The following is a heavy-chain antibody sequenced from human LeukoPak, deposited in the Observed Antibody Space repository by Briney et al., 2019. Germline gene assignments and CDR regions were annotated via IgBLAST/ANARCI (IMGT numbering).Heavy chain of an antibody. Sequence: ASVKVSCKASGYTFTSYYMHWVRQAPGQGLEWMGIINPSGGSTSYAQKFQGRVTMTRDTSTSTAYMELRSLRSDDTAVYYCARVRKNSWDLGYWGQGTLVTVSS. V-gene: IGHV1-46*01. CDR2: INPSGGST. J-gene: IGHJ4*02. CDR3: ARVRKNSWDLGY. CDR1: GYTFTSYY. D-gene: IGHD1-26*01.